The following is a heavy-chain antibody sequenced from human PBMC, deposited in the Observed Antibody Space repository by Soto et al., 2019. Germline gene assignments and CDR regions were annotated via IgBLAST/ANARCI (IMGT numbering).Heavy chain of an antibody. CDR3: ARAPSEYIWGSYLRYYEY. Sequence: EVQILESGGGLVQPGGSLRLSCVASGFPFSNYAMAWVRQAPGKGLEWVSAISGTTGHAFYADSVKDRFTISRDNSKNTLYLQMDSLRAEDTAVYHCARAPSEYIWGSYLRYYEYWGQGTLVTVSS. J-gene: IGHJ4*02. CDR1: GFPFSNYA. CDR2: ISGTTGHA. D-gene: IGHD3-16*01. V-gene: IGHV3-23*01.